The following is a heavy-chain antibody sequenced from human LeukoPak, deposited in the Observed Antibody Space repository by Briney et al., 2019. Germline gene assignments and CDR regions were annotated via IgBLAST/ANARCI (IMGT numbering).Heavy chain of an antibody. CDR2: IYYSGST. J-gene: IGHJ4*02. Sequence: SQTLSLTCTVSGGSISSGDYYWSWIRQPPGKGLEWIGYIYYSGSTHYNPSLKSRVTISVDTSKNQFSQKLSSVTAADTAVYYCARSYCTNGVCYFYYFDYWGQGTLVTVSS. D-gene: IGHD2-8*01. CDR1: GGSISSGDYY. V-gene: IGHV4-30-4*08. CDR3: ARSYCTNGVCYFYYFDY.